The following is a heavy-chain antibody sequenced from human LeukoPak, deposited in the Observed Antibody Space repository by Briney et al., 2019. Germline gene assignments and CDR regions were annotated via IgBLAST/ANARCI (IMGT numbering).Heavy chain of an antibody. J-gene: IGHJ6*03. CDR3: ARGPYGYYMHV. Sequence: KTSETLSLTCSVSNYSISNSLYWAWLRQPPGKGLEWIGRIYRSGITLYNPSLKRRDPIQLHTPKNQFSLKLSSVTAADTAVYFCARGPYGYYMHVWGKGTTVSVSS. D-gene: IGHD4-17*01. CDR2: IYRSGIT. CDR1: NYSISNSLY. V-gene: IGHV4-38-2*02.